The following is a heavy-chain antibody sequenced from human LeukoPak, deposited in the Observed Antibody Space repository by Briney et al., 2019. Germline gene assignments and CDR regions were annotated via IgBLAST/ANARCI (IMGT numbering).Heavy chain of an antibody. CDR2: VYSSGTT. J-gene: IGHJ6*04. V-gene: IGHV4-4*07. CDR3: ARGKSGPGFSHYYMDV. D-gene: IGHD3-10*01. CDR1: GGAITVFY. Sequence: PSDTLSLTCTVSGGAITVFYWSWVRHPPGKGLEWVCRVYSSGTTTANPSLKSRVTMSADTSKNQFSLNLRSMTAADTAVYYCARGKSGPGFSHYYMDVWGSGITATVSS.